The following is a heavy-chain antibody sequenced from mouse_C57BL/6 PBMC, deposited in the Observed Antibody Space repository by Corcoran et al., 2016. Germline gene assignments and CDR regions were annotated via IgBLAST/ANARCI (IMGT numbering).Heavy chain of an antibody. J-gene: IGHJ1*03. D-gene: IGHD1-1*01. Sequence: QIQLVQSGPELKKPGETVKISCKASGYTFTTYGMSWVKQAPGKGLKWMGWINTYSGVPTYADDFKGRFAFSLETSASTAYLQINNLKNEDTATYCCARWGYGSSHWYFDVWGTGTTVTVSS. CDR3: ARWGYGSSHWYFDV. V-gene: IGHV9-3*01. CDR1: GYTFTTYG. CDR2: INTYSGVP.